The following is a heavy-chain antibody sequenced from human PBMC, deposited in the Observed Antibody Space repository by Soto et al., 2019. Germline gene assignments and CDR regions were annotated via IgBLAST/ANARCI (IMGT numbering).Heavy chain of an antibody. CDR3: ARAYYGSGSYRPTPSYFDY. CDR2: ISAYNGNT. J-gene: IGHJ4*02. CDR1: GYTFTSYG. Sequence: WASVKVSCKASGYTFTSYGISWVRQAPGQGLEWMGWISAYNGNTNYAQKLQGRVTMTTDTSTSTAYMELRSLRSDDTAVYYCARAYYGSGSYRPTPSYFDYWGQGTLVTVSS. V-gene: IGHV1-18*04. D-gene: IGHD3-10*01.